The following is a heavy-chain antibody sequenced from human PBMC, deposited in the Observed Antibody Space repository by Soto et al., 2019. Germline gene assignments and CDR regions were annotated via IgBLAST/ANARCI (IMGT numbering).Heavy chain of an antibody. CDR1: GGSISSGGYS. V-gene: IGHV4-30-2*01. Sequence: QLQLQESGSGLVKPSQTLSLTCAVSGGSISSGGYSWSWIRQPPGKGLEWIGYIYHSGSTYYNPSHKSRVTISVDRSKNQFSLKLSSVTAADTAVDYCARGPWGSYLYFQHWGQGSLVTVSS. CDR2: IYHSGST. CDR3: ARGPWGSYLYFQH. D-gene: IGHD1-26*01. J-gene: IGHJ1*01.